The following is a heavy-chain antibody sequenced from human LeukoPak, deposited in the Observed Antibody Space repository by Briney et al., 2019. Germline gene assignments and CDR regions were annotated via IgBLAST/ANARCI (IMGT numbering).Heavy chain of an antibody. V-gene: IGHV1-18*01. CDR2: ISAYNGNT. D-gene: IGHD3-10*01. CDR3: ARDRGVMVRGVNSAFDI. J-gene: IGHJ3*02. Sequence: ASVKVSCKASGYTFTSYGISWVRQAPGQGLEWMGWISAYNGNTNYAQKLQGRVTMTTDTSTSTAYMELRSLRSDDTAVYYCARDRGVMVRGVNSAFDIWGQGTMVTVSS. CDR1: GYTFTSYG.